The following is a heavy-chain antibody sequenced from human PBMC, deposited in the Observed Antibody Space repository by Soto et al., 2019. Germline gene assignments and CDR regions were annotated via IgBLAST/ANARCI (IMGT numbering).Heavy chain of an antibody. CDR2: ISGSGGST. J-gene: IGHJ5*02. CDR1: GFTFSSYA. Sequence: GGSLRLSCAASGFTFSSYAMSWVRQAPGKGLEWVSAISGSGGSTYYADSVKGRFTISRDNSENTLYLQMNSLRAEDTAVYYCAKDQGVRGVITYWFDPWGQGTLVTVSS. V-gene: IGHV3-23*01. CDR3: AKDQGVRGVITYWFDP. D-gene: IGHD3-10*01.